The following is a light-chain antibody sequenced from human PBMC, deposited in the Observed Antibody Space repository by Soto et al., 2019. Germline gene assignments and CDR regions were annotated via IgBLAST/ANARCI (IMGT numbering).Light chain of an antibody. Sequence: DIVMTQSPDSLAVSLGERATINCKSSQSVLYSSNNKNYLAWYQQKPGQPPKLLIYWASTRKSGVPDRFSGSGSGTDFTLTTSSLQAEDVAVYYCQQYYSTPPTFGQGTKVEIK. CDR2: WAS. V-gene: IGKV4-1*01. CDR1: QSVLYSSNNKNY. J-gene: IGKJ1*01. CDR3: QQYYSTPPT.